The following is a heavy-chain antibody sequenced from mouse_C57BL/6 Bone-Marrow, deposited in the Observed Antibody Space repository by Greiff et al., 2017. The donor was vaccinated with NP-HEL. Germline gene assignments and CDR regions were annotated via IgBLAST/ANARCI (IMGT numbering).Heavy chain of an antibody. J-gene: IGHJ4*01. CDR2: IHPNSGST. CDR1: GYTFTSYW. CDR3: AREGIYYGNYYAMDY. V-gene: IGHV1-64*01. Sequence: QVQLQQPGAELVKPGASVKLSCKASGYTFTSYWMHWVKQRPGQGLEWIGMIHPNSGSTNYNEKFKSKATLTVDKSSSTAYMQLSSLTSEDSAVYNCAREGIYYGNYYAMDYWGQGTSVTVSS. D-gene: IGHD2-1*01.